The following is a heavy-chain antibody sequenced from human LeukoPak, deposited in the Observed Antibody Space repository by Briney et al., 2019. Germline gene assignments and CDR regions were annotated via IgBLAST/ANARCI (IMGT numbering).Heavy chain of an antibody. J-gene: IGHJ1*01. CDR1: EYTFIGYY. D-gene: IGHD6-19*01. CDR2: INPNSGGT. CDR3: ARAQYGSGWNRFQH. V-gene: IGHV1-2*02. Sequence: GASVKVSCKASEYTFIGYYLHWVRQAPGQGLEWMGWINPNSGGTNYAQKFQGRVTMTRDTSISTAYMKLSRLRSDDTAVYYCARAQYGSGWNRFQHWGQGTLVTVSS.